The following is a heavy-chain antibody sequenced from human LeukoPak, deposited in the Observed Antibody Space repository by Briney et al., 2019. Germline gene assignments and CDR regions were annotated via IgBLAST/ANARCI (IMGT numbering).Heavy chain of an antibody. Sequence: ASVKVSCKASGYTFTSYGTSWVRQAPGQGLEWMGWISAYNGNKNYAQKLQGRVTMTTDTSTSTAYMELRRLRSDDTAVYYCARGLSGYYDGAYYFDYWGREPWSPSPQ. J-gene: IGHJ4*02. CDR2: ISAYNGNK. D-gene: IGHD3-22*01. CDR1: GYTFTSYG. V-gene: IGHV1-18*01. CDR3: ARGLSGYYDGAYYFDY.